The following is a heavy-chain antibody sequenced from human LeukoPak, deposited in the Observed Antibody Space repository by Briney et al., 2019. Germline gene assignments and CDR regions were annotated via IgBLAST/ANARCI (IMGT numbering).Heavy chain of an antibody. D-gene: IGHD2-15*01. V-gene: IGHV4-34*01. CDR3: ARYRGVVGIDY. J-gene: IGHJ4*02. CDR1: GESFSGYY. Sequence: SETLSLTCAVYGESFSGYYWNWIRQPPGKGLEWIGEINRSGSTKYNPSLKSRVTISADTSKNQFSLKLSSVTAADTAVYYCARYRGVVGIDYWGQGTLVTVSS. CDR2: INRSGST.